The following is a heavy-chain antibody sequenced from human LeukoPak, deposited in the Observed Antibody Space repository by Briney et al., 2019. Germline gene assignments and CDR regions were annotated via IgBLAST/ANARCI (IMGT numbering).Heavy chain of an antibody. CDR3: ATESYYYGSGSYYNRINWFDP. V-gene: IGHV4-39*07. J-gene: IGHJ5*02. CDR2: IYYSGST. CDR1: GGSISSSSYY. Sequence: PSETLSLTCTVSGGSISSSSYYWGWIRQPPGKGLEWIGSIYYSGSTYYNPSLKSRVTISVDTSKNQFSLKLSSVTAADTAVYYCATESYYYGSGSYYNRINWFDPWGQGTLVTVSS. D-gene: IGHD3-10*01.